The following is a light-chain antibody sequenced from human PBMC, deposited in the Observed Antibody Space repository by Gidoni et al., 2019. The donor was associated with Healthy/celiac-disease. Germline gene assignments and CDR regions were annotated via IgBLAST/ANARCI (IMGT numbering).Light chain of an antibody. Sequence: QSALTQPPSASGSPGQSVTISCTGTSSYVGGYNYVSWYQQHPGKAPKLMIYEVSKRPSGVPDRFSGSKSGNTASLTVSGLQAEDEADYYCSSYAGSLVFGGGTKLTVL. CDR3: SSYAGSLV. CDR1: SSYVGGYNY. CDR2: EVS. J-gene: IGLJ2*01. V-gene: IGLV2-8*01.